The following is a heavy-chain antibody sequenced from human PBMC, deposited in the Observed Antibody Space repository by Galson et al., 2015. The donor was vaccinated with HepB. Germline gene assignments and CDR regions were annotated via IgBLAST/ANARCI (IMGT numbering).Heavy chain of an antibody. CDR2: INPNTSVT. Sequence: SVKVSCKASGYSFTGHHTHWVRQAPGQGLEWLGWINPNTSVTKFAQKFEGRVTLTTDTSINTAYMELNGLRFDDTAVYYCARVSLLAYYFDIWGQGTLLTVSS. CDR1: GYSFTGHH. J-gene: IGHJ4*02. V-gene: IGHV1-2*02. CDR3: ARVSLLAYYFDI. D-gene: IGHD3-16*01.